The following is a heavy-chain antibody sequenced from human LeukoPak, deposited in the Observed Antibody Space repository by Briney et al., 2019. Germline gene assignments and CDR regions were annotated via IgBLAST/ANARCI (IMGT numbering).Heavy chain of an antibody. V-gene: IGHV1-2*02. CDR1: GYTFTGYY. Sequence: GASVRLSCTASGYTFTGYYMHWVRQAPGQGLERMGWINPNSGGTNYAQKFQGRVTMTRDTSISTAYMELSGLRSDDTAVYYCGRDWLLRYSQGGFDYWGQGTLLTVSS. D-gene: IGHD3-9*01. CDR2: INPNSGGT. J-gene: IGHJ4*02. CDR3: GRDWLLRYSQGGFDY.